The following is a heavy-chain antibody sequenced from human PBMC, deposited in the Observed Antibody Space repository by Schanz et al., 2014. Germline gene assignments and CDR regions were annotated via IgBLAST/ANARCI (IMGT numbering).Heavy chain of an antibody. D-gene: IGHD4-17*01. Sequence: EVLLVESGGGLVKPGGSLRLSCAASGFTFNSYAMTWVRQAPGKGLEWVSVIYSGIGAYYADSVKDRFTVSRDNSKNTVYLQRNRLRAEDTAVYYCARDGDRFYHNDYMDVWGKGTTVTVSS. CDR1: GFTFNSYA. V-gene: IGHV3-66*01. CDR2: IYSGIGA. CDR3: ARDGDRFYHNDYMDV. J-gene: IGHJ6*03.